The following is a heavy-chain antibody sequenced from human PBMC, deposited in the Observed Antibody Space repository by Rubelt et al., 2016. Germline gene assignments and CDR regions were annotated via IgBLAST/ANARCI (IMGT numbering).Heavy chain of an antibody. Sequence: QLQMQESGPGLVKPSETLSLTCTVSGGSISRSNYYWAWIRQPPGKGLEWIGTVYYTGTTSSNPSLKSRVTMSIDTSKNQFSLNLNSVTAADTAVYYCSVLPDFDYWGQGTLVTVSS. CDR2: VYYTGTT. D-gene: IGHD4/OR15-4a*01. CDR3: SVLPDFDY. V-gene: IGHV4-39*01. CDR1: GGSISRSNYY. J-gene: IGHJ4*02.